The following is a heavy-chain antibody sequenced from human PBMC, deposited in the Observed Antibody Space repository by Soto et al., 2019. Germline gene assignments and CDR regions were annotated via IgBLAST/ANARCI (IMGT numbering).Heavy chain of an antibody. V-gene: IGHV4-59*01. J-gene: IGHJ4*02. D-gene: IGHD5-18*01. Sequence: SETLSLTCTVSGGSIRDYYWTWIRQPPGRGLEWIGYVFYSGDTNYKPSLKRRVTISVDTPKNIFSLKLRSVTSADTAVYFCARVKRGYSYGSIIDFWGRGVRVTVSS. CDR2: VFYSGDT. CDR3: ARVKRGYSYGSIIDF. CDR1: GGSIRDYY.